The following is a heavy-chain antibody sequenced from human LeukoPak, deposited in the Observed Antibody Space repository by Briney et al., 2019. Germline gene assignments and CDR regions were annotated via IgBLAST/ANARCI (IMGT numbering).Heavy chain of an antibody. Sequence: PSETLSLTCTVSGGSISSGDYYWSWIRQPPGKGLEWIGYIYYSGSTYYNPSLKSRVTISVDTSKNQFSLKLSSVTAADTAVYYCAVGETGTKVDYWGQGILVTVSS. V-gene: IGHV4-30-4*01. CDR2: IYYSGST. CDR1: GGSISSGDYY. D-gene: IGHD3-10*01. J-gene: IGHJ4*02. CDR3: AVGETGTKVDY.